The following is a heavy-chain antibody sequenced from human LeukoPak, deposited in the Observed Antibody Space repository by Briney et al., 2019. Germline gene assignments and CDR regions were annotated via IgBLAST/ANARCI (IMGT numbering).Heavy chain of an antibody. V-gene: IGHV4-4*02. J-gene: IGHJ5*02. CDR3: ARDGVGATTFWFDP. Sequence: TSETLSLTCAVSGGSISSSNWWSWVRQPPGKGLEWIGYIYYSGSTNYNPSPKSRVTISVDTSKNQFSLKLSSVTAADTAVYYCARDGVGATTFWFDPWGQGTLVTVSS. D-gene: IGHD1-26*01. CDR2: IYYSGST. CDR1: GGSISSSNW.